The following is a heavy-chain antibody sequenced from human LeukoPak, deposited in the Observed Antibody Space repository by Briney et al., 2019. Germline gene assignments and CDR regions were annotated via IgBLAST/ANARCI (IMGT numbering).Heavy chain of an antibody. J-gene: IGHJ3*02. CDR2: ISAYNGNT. CDR1: GYTFTSYG. Sequence: ASVKVSCKASGYTFTSYGISWVRQAPGQGLEWMGWISAYNGNTNYAQKLQGRVTMTTDTSTSTAYMELRSLRSDDTAVYYCATGPLEWLSHHDAFDIWGQGTMVTVSS. V-gene: IGHV1-18*01. D-gene: IGHD3-3*01. CDR3: ATGPLEWLSHHDAFDI.